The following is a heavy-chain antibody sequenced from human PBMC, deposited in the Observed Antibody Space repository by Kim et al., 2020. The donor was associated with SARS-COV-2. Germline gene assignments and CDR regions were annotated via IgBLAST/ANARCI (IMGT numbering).Heavy chain of an antibody. J-gene: IGHJ4*02. Sequence: GGSLRLSCAASGFTFSSYSMNWVRQAPGKGLEWVSSISSSSSYIYYADSVKGRFTISRDNAKNSLYLQMNSLRAEDTAVYYCARDGLPDIVVVVAATQLDYWGQGTLVTVSS. CDR1: GFTFSSYS. CDR3: ARDGLPDIVVVVAATQLDY. D-gene: IGHD2-15*01. CDR2: ISSSSSYI. V-gene: IGHV3-21*01.